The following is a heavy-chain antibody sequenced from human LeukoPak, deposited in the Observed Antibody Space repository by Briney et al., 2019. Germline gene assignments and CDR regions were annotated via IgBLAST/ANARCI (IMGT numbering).Heavy chain of an antibody. D-gene: IGHD5-12*01. V-gene: IGHV3-23*01. CDR3: AKDPYRASSGLVDY. CDR1: GFTFSNYA. J-gene: IGHJ4*02. CDR2: ISGSGGTT. Sequence: GGSLTLSCATSGFTFSNYAVSWVRQATGKGLECVSSISGSGGTTYYADSVKRRFTISRDNSKNTLYLQMNSLRAEDTAVYYCAKDPYRASSGLVDYWGQGTLVTVSS.